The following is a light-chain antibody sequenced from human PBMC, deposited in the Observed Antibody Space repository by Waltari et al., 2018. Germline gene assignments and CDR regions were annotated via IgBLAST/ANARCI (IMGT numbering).Light chain of an antibody. CDR2: YDS. V-gene: IGLV3-21*04. J-gene: IGLJ1*01. CDR3: QVWDSSSDHPGV. CDR1: NIGSKS. Sequence: SYVLTQPPSVSVAPGKTARITCGGNNIGSKSVHWYQQKPGQAPVVVIYYDSDRPSGIPERFSCSNSGNTATLTISRVEAGDEADYYCQVWDSSSDHPGVFGSGTEVTVL.